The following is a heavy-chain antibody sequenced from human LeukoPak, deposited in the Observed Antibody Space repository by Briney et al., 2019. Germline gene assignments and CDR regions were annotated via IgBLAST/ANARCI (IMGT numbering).Heavy chain of an antibody. Sequence: ASVKVSCKASGYTFTSYAMNWVRQAPGQGLEWMGWINTNTGNPTYAQGFTGRFVFSLDTSVSTAYLQISSLKAEDTAVYYCARDSGLEQLVRGHNWFDPWGQGTLVTVSS. CDR1: GYTFTSYA. D-gene: IGHD6-6*01. J-gene: IGHJ5*02. V-gene: IGHV7-4-1*02. CDR3: ARDSGLEQLVRGHNWFDP. CDR2: INTNTGNP.